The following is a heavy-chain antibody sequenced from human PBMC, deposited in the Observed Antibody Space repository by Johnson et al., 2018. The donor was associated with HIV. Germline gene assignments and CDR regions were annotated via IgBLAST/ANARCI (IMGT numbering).Heavy chain of an antibody. CDR1: GFTFSTYA. CDR3: AKYNWNHDAFDI. V-gene: IGHV3-30*02. D-gene: IGHD1-20*01. CDR2: IRHDGSNK. J-gene: IGHJ3*02. Sequence: QVQLVESGGGVVQPGRSLRLSCAASGFTFSTYAMHWVRQAPGKGLEWVAFIRHDGSNKYYADSVKGRFTISRDNSKNMLFLQMNSLRAEDTAMFYCAKYNWNHDAFDIWGQGTKVTVSS.